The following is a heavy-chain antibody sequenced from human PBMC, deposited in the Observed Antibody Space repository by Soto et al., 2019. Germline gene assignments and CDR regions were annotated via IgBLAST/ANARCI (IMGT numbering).Heavy chain of an antibody. V-gene: IGHV3-30*18. CDR2: ISYDGSNK. D-gene: IGHD1-1*01. CDR1: GFTFSSYG. J-gene: IGHJ6*02. Sequence: QVQLVESGGGVVQPGRSLRLSCAASGFTFSSYGMHWVRQAPGKGLEWVAVISYDGSNKYYADSVKDRFTISRDNSKNMLYLQMNSLRAEDTTVHYCAKDLNDLWNPYYGMDVWGQGTTVTVSS. CDR3: AKDLNDLWNPYYGMDV.